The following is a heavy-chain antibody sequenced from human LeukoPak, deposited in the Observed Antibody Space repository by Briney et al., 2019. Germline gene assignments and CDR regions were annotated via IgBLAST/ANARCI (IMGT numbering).Heavy chain of an antibody. CDR3: ATSRGYDFDY. V-gene: IGHV3-48*02. CDR1: GFTFSSYS. CDR2: ISSSSSSI. J-gene: IGHJ4*02. Sequence: PGGSLRLSCAASGFTFSSYSMTWVRQAPGKGLEWVAYISSSSSSIYYADSVRGRFTISRDNAKNSLYLEMNSLRDEDTAVYYCATSRGYDFDYWGQGTLVTVSS. D-gene: IGHD2-15*01.